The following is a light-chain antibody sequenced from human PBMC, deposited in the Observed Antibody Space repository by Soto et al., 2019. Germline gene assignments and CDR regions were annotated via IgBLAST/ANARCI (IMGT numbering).Light chain of an antibody. Sequence: DIQMTQSPSSLSASVVDRVIITFRASQTISSHLNWYQQKPGKAPNLLVYAASSLQSGVPSRFTGSGSGTDFTLTISSLQPEDFATYFCQQSYTTPITFGQGTRLEI. J-gene: IGKJ5*01. CDR2: AAS. CDR1: QTISSH. CDR3: QQSYTTPIT. V-gene: IGKV1-39*01.